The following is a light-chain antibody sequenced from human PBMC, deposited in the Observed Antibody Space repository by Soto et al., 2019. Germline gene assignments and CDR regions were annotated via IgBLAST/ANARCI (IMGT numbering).Light chain of an antibody. V-gene: IGLV1-47*02. CDR1: SSNIGSSY. CDR3: AAWDDRVSGYV. Sequence: QSVLTQPPSTSGTPGQRVTISCSGSSSNIGSSYVFWFQHLPGTAPKLLMYNNNQRTSGVPDRVSASKSGTSASLAISGLRSDDEADYYCAAWDDRVSGYVFGTGSKVTVL. J-gene: IGLJ1*01. CDR2: NNN.